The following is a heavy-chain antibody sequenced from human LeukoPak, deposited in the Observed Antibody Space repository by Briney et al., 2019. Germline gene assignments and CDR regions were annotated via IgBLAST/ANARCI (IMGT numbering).Heavy chain of an antibody. V-gene: IGHV5-51*01. Sequence: GESLKISCQGSGYSFTTYWIAWVRQMPGKGLEWMGIIYPGDSDARYSPSFQGQVTISADKSFSTAYLQWSSLKASDTAIYYCASSKSSGWYPFYFDYWGQGTLVTVSS. CDR2: IYPGDSDA. CDR3: ASSKSSGWYPFYFDY. D-gene: IGHD6-13*01. J-gene: IGHJ4*02. CDR1: GYSFTTYW.